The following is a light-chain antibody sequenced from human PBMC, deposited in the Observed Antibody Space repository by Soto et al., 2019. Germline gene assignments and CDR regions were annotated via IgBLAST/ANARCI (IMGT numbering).Light chain of an antibody. CDR3: QQYNIWPYT. CDR1: QSVSSN. V-gene: IGKV3-15*01. J-gene: IGKJ2*01. CDR2: GAS. Sequence: EIVMTQSPATLSVSPGERVTLSCRASQSVSSNLAWYQQKAGQAPRLLINGASTRATGISARFSGSGSGTEFTLTTSSLHSEDFAVYYCQQYNIWPYTFGQGTKLEI.